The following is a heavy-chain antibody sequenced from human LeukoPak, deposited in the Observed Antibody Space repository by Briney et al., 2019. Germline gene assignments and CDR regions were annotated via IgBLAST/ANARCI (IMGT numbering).Heavy chain of an antibody. CDR1: GGSISSYY. CDR2: IYYSGST. D-gene: IGHD3-10*01. Sequence: SETLSLTCTVSGGSISSYYWSWIRQPPGKGLEWIGYIYYSGSTNYNPSLKSRVTISVNTSKNQFSLKLSSVTAADTAVYYCARRVPYYGSGSYYDYWGQGTLVTVSS. CDR3: ARRVPYYGSGSYYDY. V-gene: IGHV4-59*08. J-gene: IGHJ4*02.